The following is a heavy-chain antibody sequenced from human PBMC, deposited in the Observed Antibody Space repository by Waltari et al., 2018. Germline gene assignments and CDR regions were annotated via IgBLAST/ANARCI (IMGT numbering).Heavy chain of an antibody. CDR1: GYTLTELS. CDR3: ATSRYYYDSSGYLYYYYYGMDV. J-gene: IGHJ6*02. Sequence: QVQLVQSGAEVKKPGASVKVSCKVSGYTLTELSMHWVRQAPGKGLEWMGGFDPEDGETIYAQKFQGRVTMTEDTSTDTAYMELSSLRSEDTAVYYCATSRYYYDSSGYLYYYYYGMDVWGQGTTVTVSS. CDR2: FDPEDGET. V-gene: IGHV1-24*01. D-gene: IGHD3-22*01.